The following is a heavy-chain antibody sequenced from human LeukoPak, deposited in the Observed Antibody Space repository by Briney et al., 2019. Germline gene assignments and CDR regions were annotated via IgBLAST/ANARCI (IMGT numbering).Heavy chain of an antibody. V-gene: IGHV3-21*04. CDR3: AAYSSSSFVDY. J-gene: IGHJ4*02. D-gene: IGHD6-6*01. CDR2: ISSSSSYV. CDR1: GFTFSSYS. Sequence: GGSLRLSCAASGFTFSSYSMNWVRQAPGKGLEWVSSISSSSSYVYYADSVKGRFTISRDNAKNSLYLQMNSLRAEDTAVYYCAAYSSSSFVDYWGQGTLVTVSS.